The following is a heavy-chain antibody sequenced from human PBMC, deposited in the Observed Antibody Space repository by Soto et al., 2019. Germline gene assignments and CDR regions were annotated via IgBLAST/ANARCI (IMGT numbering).Heavy chain of an antibody. Sequence: SETLSLTCTVSGGSISSGGYYWSWIRQHPGKGLEWIGYIYYSGSTYYNPSLKSRVTISVDTSKNQFSLKLSSVTAADTAVYYCARETEGWNCFRSGYFDYWGQGTLVTVSS. CDR3: ARETEGWNCFRSGYFDY. D-gene: IGHD1-7*01. J-gene: IGHJ4*02. V-gene: IGHV4-31*03. CDR1: GGSISSGGYY. CDR2: IYYSGST.